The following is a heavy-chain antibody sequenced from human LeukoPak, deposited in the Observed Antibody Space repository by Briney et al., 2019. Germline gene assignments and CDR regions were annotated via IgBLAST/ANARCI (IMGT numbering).Heavy chain of an antibody. CDR3: ARDNYILTGYYNAFDI. D-gene: IGHD3-9*01. CDR1: GSTVSSYF. J-gene: IGHJ3*02. CDR2: IYDGGST. V-gene: IGHV3-53*01. Sequence: GGSLILSCAASGSTVSSYFMSWVRQAPGKGLEWVSVIYDGGSTDYADSVKGRFTISRDNSKSTLYLQMNSLRAEDTAVYYCARDNYILTGYYNAFDIWGQGTLVTVSS.